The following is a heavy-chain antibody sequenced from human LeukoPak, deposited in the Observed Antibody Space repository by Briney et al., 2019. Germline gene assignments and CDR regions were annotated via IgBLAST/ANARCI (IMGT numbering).Heavy chain of an antibody. CDR2: TSAYNGNT. Sequence: ASVKVSCTASGYTFTSYGISWVRQAPGQGLEWMGWTSAYNGNTNYAQKFQGRVTMTRNTSISTAYMELSSLRSEDTAVYYCARGLEGYCSSTSCYTTYYYYGMDVWGQGTTVTVSS. J-gene: IGHJ6*02. V-gene: IGHV1-18*01. D-gene: IGHD2-2*02. CDR1: GYTFTSYG. CDR3: ARGLEGYCSSTSCYTTYYYYGMDV.